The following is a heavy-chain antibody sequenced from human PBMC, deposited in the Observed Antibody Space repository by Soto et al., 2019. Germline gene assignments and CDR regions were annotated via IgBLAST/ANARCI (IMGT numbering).Heavy chain of an antibody. CDR2: ISSSSSYI. J-gene: IGHJ6*02. Sequence: GGSLRLSCAASGFTFSSYSMNWVRQAPGKGLEWVSSISSSSSYIYYADSVKGRFTISRDNAKNSLYLKMNSLRAEDTAVYYYARDFFGWEDFWRCYYHAHYGMDVWGQGTTVTVSS. D-gene: IGHD3-3*01. V-gene: IGHV3-21*03. CDR1: GFTFSSYS. CDR3: ARDFFGWEDFWRCYYHAHYGMDV.